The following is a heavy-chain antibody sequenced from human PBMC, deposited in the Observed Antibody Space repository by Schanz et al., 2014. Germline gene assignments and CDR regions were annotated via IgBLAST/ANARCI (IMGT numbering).Heavy chain of an antibody. V-gene: IGHV3-11*04. CDR3: AREEGYGYGPGAFDI. D-gene: IGHD5-18*01. CDR1: GFIFNDYY. CDR2: ISRDGTTS. J-gene: IGHJ3*02. Sequence: QVQLVESGGGVVQPGRSLRLSCAASGFIFNDYYMNWIRQAPGKGLEWLSYISRDGTTSYYADSVKGRFTISRDNAKNSLYLQMSSLRAEDTAVYYCAREEGYGYGPGAFDIWGQGTMVTVSS.